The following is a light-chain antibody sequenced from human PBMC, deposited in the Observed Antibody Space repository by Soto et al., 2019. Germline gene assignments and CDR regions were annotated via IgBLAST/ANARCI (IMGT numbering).Light chain of an antibody. CDR2: RVS. Sequence: DVVMTQSPLSLPVTLGQPASISCRSSQSLVYSDGNIYLNWFQQRPGHSPRRLIYRVSERDSGVPDRFSGSGSGTDFTLQISRVEAEDVGVYYCMQGRHWPYTFGQGTKLEIK. J-gene: IGKJ2*01. CDR1: QSLVYSDGNIY. CDR3: MQGRHWPYT. V-gene: IGKV2-30*01.